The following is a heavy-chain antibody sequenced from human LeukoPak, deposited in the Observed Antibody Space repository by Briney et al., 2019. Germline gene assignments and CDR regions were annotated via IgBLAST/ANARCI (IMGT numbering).Heavy chain of an antibody. Sequence: SETLSLTCTVSGGXISTYYWSWIRQPPGKGLEWIGYIDYSGATNYNPSLKSRVTMSVDTSKHQFSLKLSSVTAADTAVYYCARVGSYCFEYWGQGTLVTVSS. V-gene: IGHV4-59*01. D-gene: IGHD3-10*01. J-gene: IGHJ4*02. CDR3: ARVGSYCFEY. CDR1: GGXISTYY. CDR2: IDYSGAT.